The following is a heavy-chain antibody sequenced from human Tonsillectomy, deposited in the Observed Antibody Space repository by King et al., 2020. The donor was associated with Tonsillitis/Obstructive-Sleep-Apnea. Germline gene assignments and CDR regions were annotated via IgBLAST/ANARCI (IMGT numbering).Heavy chain of an antibody. V-gene: IGHV3-21*01. CDR2: ISSSSSYI. D-gene: IGHD3-10*01. CDR1: GFTFSSYS. J-gene: IGHJ4*02. CDR3: ARGPRTLLWFGEPIQPDFDY. Sequence: DVQLVESGGGLVKPGGSLRLSCAASGFTFSSYSMNWVRQAPGKGLEWVSSISSSSSYIYYADSVKGRFTISRDNAKNSLYLQMNSLRAEDTAVYYCARGPRTLLWFGEPIQPDFDYWGQGTLVTVSS.